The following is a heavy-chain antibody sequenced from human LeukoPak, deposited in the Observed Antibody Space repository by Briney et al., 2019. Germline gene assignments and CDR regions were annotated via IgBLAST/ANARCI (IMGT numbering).Heavy chain of an antibody. D-gene: IGHD3-10*01. CDR2: MNPKTGNT. V-gene: IGHV1-8*01. CDR1: GYTFTSYD. Sequence: GASVKVSCKASGYTFTSYDINWVRQATGQGLEWMGWMNPKTGNTGYAQKFQGRITMTRDTSISTAYMELISLRSEDTAVYYCARGLFWFGDLKTHWFDPWGQGTQVTVSS. J-gene: IGHJ5*02. CDR3: ARGLFWFGDLKTHWFDP.